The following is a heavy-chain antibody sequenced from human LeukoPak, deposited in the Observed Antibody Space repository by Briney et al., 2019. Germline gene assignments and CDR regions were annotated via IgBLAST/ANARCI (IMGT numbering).Heavy chain of an antibody. CDR3: ARGSGYDTDFDS. D-gene: IGHD5-12*01. CDR1: GGSISSYY. CDR2: IYYSGDT. Sequence: SETLSLTCTVSGGSISSYYGSWIRQPPGKGLEGIGYIYYSGDTNYNPSLKSRVTISIDTSKNQFPLKLSSVTAADTAVYYCARGSGYDTDFDSWGQGTLVTVSS. J-gene: IGHJ4*02. V-gene: IGHV4-59*01.